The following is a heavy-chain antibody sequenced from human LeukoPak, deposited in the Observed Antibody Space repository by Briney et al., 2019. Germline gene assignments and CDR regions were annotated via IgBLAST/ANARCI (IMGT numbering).Heavy chain of an antibody. J-gene: IGHJ4*02. V-gene: IGHV3-23*01. CDR2: ISGSGGST. CDR3: AKTASSGWYRYDY. CDR1: GFTFSSYA. D-gene: IGHD6-19*01. Sequence: PGGSLGLSCAASGFTFSSYAMSWVRQAPGKGLEWVTAISGSGGSTYYADSVKGRFTISRDNSKNTLYLQMNSLRAEDTAVYYCAKTASSGWYRYDYWGQGTLVTVSS.